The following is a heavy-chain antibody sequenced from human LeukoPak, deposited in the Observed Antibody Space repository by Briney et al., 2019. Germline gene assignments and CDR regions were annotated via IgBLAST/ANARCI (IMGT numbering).Heavy chain of an antibody. V-gene: IGHV3-66*01. J-gene: IGHJ2*01. CDR3: ARDLLYSRQQSWYFDL. D-gene: IGHD3-22*01. Sequence: PGRSLRLSCAASELTVSSNYMSWVRQAPGKGLEWVSVIYSGGSTYYADSVKGRFTISRDNSKNTLYLQMNSRRREDTAVYYCARDLLYSRQQSWYFDLWGRGTPVTVSS. CDR1: ELTVSSNY. CDR2: IYSGGST.